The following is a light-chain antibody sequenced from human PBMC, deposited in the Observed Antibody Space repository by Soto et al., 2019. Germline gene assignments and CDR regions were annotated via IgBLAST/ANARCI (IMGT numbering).Light chain of an antibody. Sequence: DIQMTQSPSTLSASVGDRVTITCRASQSISSWLAWYQQKAGKAPKLLMYKASTLKSGVPSRFSGSESGTEFTLTISSLQPDDFATYYCQQYNSYSFTFGGGTKVEIK. V-gene: IGKV1-5*03. J-gene: IGKJ4*01. CDR3: QQYNSYSFT. CDR1: QSISSW. CDR2: KAS.